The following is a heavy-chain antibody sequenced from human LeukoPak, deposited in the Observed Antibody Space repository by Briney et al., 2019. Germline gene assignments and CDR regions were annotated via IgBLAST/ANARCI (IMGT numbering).Heavy chain of an antibody. CDR3: ARDQESTIFGVDPGPAFDY. D-gene: IGHD3-3*01. J-gene: IGHJ4*02. Sequence: PSETLSLTCTVSGGSISSSNYYWGWIRQPPGKGLEWIGSISHSGSTYYNPSLKSRVTISVDTSKNQFSLKLSSVTAADTAVYYCARDQESTIFGVDPGPAFDYWGQGTLVTVSS. CDR1: GGSISSSNYY. CDR2: ISHSGST. V-gene: IGHV4-39*07.